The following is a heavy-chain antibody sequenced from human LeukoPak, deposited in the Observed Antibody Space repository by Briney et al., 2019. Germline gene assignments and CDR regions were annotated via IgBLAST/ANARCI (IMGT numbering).Heavy chain of an antibody. CDR2: INTSGST. CDR1: GGSISSGSYY. J-gene: IGHJ6*03. CDR3: ARGADPDSGSSYRYYYYYYYMDV. Sequence: PSQTLSLTCTVSGGSISSGSYYWSWIRQPAGKGLEWIGRINTSGSTNYNPSLKSRVTISVDTSKNQFSLKLSSVTAADTAVYYCARGADPDSGSSYRYYYYYYYMDVWGKGTTVTVSS. V-gene: IGHV4-61*02. D-gene: IGHD1-26*01.